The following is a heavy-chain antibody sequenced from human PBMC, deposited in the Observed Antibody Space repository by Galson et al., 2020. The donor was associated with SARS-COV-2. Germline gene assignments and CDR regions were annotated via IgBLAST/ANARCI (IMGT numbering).Heavy chain of an antibody. V-gene: IGHV4-30-4*07. CDR2: IHYTGGT. CDR3: ARNYYGSGTYAVF. D-gene: IGHD3-10*01. J-gene: IGHJ4*02. Sequence: SETLSLTCAVSGGSISTGSFSWSWIRQTPGKGLEWIGYIHYTGGTSYNPSLKSRVTISIDTSKNRFSRNLSSVTAADTAVYFFARNYYGSGTYAVFWGQGSLVTVSS. CDR1: GGSISTGSFS.